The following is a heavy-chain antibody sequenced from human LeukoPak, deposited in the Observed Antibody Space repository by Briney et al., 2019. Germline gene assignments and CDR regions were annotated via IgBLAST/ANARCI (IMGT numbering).Heavy chain of an antibody. CDR3: ARDQVTIKTAYFDH. V-gene: IGHV1-2*02. CDR1: GYTFTGYY. J-gene: IGHJ4*02. Sequence: GASVKVSCKASGYTFTGYYMHWVRQAPGQGLEWMGWINLNSGGTNYAQKFQGRGTMTRDTSTTTAYMELSRLSSDYTAVYYCARDQVTIKTAYFDHWGQGTLVTVSS. D-gene: IGHD4-17*01. CDR2: INLNSGGT.